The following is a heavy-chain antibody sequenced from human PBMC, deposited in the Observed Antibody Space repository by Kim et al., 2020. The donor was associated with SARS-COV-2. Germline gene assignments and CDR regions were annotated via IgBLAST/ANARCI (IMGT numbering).Heavy chain of an antibody. CDR1: GFTFSDYY. CDR3: ARETGGYDRRTNWFDP. D-gene: IGHD5-12*01. Sequence: GGSLRLSCAASGFTFSDYYMSWIRQAPGKGLEWVSYISSSSSYTNYADSVKGRFTISRDNAKNSLYLQMNSLRAEDTAVYYCARETGGYDRRTNWFDPWGQGTLVTVSS. V-gene: IGHV3-11*05. CDR2: ISSSSSYT. J-gene: IGHJ5*02.